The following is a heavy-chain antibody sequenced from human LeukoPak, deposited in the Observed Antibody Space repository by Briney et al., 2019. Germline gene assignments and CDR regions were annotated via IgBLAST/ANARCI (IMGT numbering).Heavy chain of an antibody. CDR2: ISWDGGST. Sequence: PGGSLRLSCAASGFTFDDYAMHWVRQTPGKGLEWVSLISWDGGSTYYADSVKGRFTISRDNSKNSLYLQMNSLRAEDTALYYCAKDGRRITMVRGVIIRSYYMDVWGKGTTVTVSS. V-gene: IGHV3-43D*03. CDR3: AKDGRRITMVRGVIIRSYYMDV. CDR1: GFTFDDYA. D-gene: IGHD3-10*01. J-gene: IGHJ6*03.